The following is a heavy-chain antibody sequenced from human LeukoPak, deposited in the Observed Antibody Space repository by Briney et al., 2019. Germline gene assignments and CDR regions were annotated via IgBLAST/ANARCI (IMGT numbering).Heavy chain of an antibody. CDR3: ARGGPAGWGSYYNQY. J-gene: IGHJ4*02. CDR1: GYTFSGYY. V-gene: IGHV1-2*02. Sequence: ASVKVSCKASGYTFSGYYMHWVRQAPGQGLEWMGWINPNSGGTNYAQKFQGRVTMTRDTSISTAYMELSRLTSDDTAMYYCARGGPAGWGSYYNQYGGEETLVTVSS. D-gene: IGHD3-10*01. CDR2: INPNSGGT.